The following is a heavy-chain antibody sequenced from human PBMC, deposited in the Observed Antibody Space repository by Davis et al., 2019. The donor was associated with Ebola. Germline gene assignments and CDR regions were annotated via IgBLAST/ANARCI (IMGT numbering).Heavy chain of an antibody. J-gene: IGHJ4*02. CDR3: ARAQFPTTSDH. V-gene: IGHV3-48*02. D-gene: IGHD1-1*01. CDR1: GFTFSSYS. Sequence: GESLKISCAASGFTFSSYSMKWVRQAPGKGLEWISYISSSSSTVYYADSVKGRFTISRDNARNSLYLQMNSLRDDDTAVYYCARAQFPTTSDHWGQGTLVTVSS. CDR2: ISSSSSTV.